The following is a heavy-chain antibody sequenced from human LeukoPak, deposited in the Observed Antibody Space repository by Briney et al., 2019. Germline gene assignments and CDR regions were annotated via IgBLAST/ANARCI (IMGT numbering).Heavy chain of an antibody. CDR2: INPNSGGT. CDR3: AIGSNLNSRRNVPFDY. CDR1: GYTFTGYY. J-gene: IGHJ4*02. V-gene: IGHV1-2*02. Sequence: ASVKVSCKASGYTFTGYYMHWVRQAPGQGLEWMGWINPNSGGTNYAQKFQGRVTMTRDASISTAYMELSRLRSDDTAVYYCAIGSNLNSRRNVPFDYWGQGTLVTVSS. D-gene: IGHD2-2*01.